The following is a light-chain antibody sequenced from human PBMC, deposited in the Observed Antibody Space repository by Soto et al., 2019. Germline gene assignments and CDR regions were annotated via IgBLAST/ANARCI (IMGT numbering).Light chain of an antibody. Sequence: QSVLTQPASVSGSPGQSITISCTGTSSDIGGYKDVSWYQQHPGKAPQVLIFEVSYRPYGISNRFSGSKSGNVASLTISGLQAEDGADYYCCSYRSGTSPYYVFGTGTKVTVL. CDR2: EVS. V-gene: IGLV2-14*03. CDR1: SSDIGGYKD. J-gene: IGLJ1*01. CDR3: CSYRSGTSPYYV.